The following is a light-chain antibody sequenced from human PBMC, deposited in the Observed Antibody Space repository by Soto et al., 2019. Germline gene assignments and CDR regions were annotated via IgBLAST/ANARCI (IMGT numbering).Light chain of an antibody. V-gene: IGLV1-44*01. CDR3: ASWDDSLNAVV. J-gene: IGLJ2*01. CDR1: GSNIGSGT. CDR2: SND. Sequence: QLVLTQPPSASGTPGQRVTISCSGSGSNIGSGTVNWYQKLPGTAPKLLIFSNDQRPSGVPGRVSGSRSGTSASLAISALQSEDEADYYCASWDDSLNAVVFGGGTKLTVL.